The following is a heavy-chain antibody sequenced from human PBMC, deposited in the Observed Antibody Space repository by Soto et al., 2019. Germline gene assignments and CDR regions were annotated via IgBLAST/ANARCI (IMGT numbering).Heavy chain of an antibody. Sequence: ASVKVSCKASGYTFTSYYIHWVRQAPGQGLEWMGIINPSGGTTNYAQEFQGRVTMTRDTSTSTVFMELSSLRSEDTAVYYCARPKSQEAFDVWAQGTMVTVSS. CDR3: ARPKSQEAFDV. CDR1: GYTFTSYY. V-gene: IGHV1-46*01. J-gene: IGHJ3*01. CDR2: INPSGGTT.